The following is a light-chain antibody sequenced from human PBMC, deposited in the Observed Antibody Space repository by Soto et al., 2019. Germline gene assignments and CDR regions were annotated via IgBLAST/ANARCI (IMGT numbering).Light chain of an antibody. J-gene: IGKJ5*01. Sequence: DIQMTQSPSSVSASVGDRVTITCRASQGITNWLAWYQQKPGKAPKLLIYAASTLQSGVPSRFSGSGSGTEFTLTISGLLPEDFATYHCQQLNTLPFTFGQGTRLEIK. CDR2: AAS. V-gene: IGKV1-12*01. CDR1: QGITNW. CDR3: QQLNTLPFT.